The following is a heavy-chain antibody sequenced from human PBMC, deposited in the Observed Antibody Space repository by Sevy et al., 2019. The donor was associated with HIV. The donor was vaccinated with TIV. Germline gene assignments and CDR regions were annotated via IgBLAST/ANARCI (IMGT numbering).Heavy chain of an antibody. D-gene: IGHD3-10*01. J-gene: IGHJ3*02. V-gene: IGHV3-53*01. Sequence: GGSLRLSCAASGFTVSSNYMSWVRQAPGKGLEWVSVIYSGGSTYYADSVKGRFTISRDNSKNTLYLQMNSLRAEDTAVYYCARVLDYYGSGFGAFDIWGQWTMVTVSS. CDR2: IYSGGST. CDR3: ARVLDYYGSGFGAFDI. CDR1: GFTVSSNY.